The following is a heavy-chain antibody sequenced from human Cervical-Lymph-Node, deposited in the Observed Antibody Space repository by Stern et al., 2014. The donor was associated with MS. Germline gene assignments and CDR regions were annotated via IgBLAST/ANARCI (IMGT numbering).Heavy chain of an antibody. D-gene: IGHD1-26*01. V-gene: IGHV1-69*01. CDR3: ARGELKEGLVRGMDV. CDR1: GGTFSSYA. J-gene: IGHJ6*02. CDR2: VIPIFGTA. Sequence: QVQLVDSGAEVKKPGSSVKVSCKASGGTFSSYAITWVRQAPGQGLEWMGGVIPIFGTASYAQKFQGRVTITADESTSTAYMELSSMRSEDTAVYYCARGELKEGLVRGMDVWGQGTTVTVSS.